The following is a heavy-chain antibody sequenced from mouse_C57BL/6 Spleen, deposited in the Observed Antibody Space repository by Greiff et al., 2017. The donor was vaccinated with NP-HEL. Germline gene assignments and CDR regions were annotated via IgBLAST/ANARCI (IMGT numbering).Heavy chain of an antibody. Sequence: QVQLKQPGAELVKPGASVKMSCKASGYTFTSYWITWVKQRPGQGLEWIGDIYPGSGSTNYNEKFKSKATLTVDTSSSTAYMQLSSLTSEDSAVYYCARSVVKLDWYFDVWGTGTTVTVSS. CDR2: IYPGSGST. CDR1: GYTFTSYW. CDR3: ARSVVKLDWYFDV. V-gene: IGHV1-55*01. J-gene: IGHJ1*03. D-gene: IGHD1-1*02.